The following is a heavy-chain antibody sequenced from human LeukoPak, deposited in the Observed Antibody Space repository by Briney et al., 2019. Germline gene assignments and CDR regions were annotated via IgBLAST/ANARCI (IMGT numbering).Heavy chain of an antibody. CDR1: GYTFTNYY. Sequence: ASVKVSFKASGYTFTNYYMHWVRQAPGQGLEWMGIINPTDGSTTYAQKFQGRVTMTRDTPTGTVYMELYSLRSEDTAVYYCARRGWYSGDNPIFDYWGQGTLVTVSS. V-gene: IGHV1-46*01. CDR2: INPTDGST. J-gene: IGHJ4*02. D-gene: IGHD1-26*01. CDR3: ARRGWYSGDNPIFDY.